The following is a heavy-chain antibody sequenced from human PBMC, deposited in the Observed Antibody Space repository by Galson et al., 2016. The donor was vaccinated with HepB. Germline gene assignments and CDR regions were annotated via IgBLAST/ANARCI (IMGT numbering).Heavy chain of an antibody. J-gene: IGHJ3*02. D-gene: IGHD2/OR15-2a*01. CDR3: AREWAPFRIVNPRVRAFDI. Sequence: SVKVSCKASGGTFSSYAISWVRQAPEQGLEWMGGIIPIFGTANYAQKFQGRVTITADKSTSTAYMELSRLRSEDTAVYYCAREWAPFRIVNPRVRAFDIWGQGTMVTVSS. V-gene: IGHV1-69*06. CDR2: IIPIFGTA. CDR1: GGTFSSYA.